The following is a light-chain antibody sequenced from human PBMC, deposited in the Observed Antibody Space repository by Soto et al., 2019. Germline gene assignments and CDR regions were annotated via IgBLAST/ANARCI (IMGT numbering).Light chain of an antibody. V-gene: IGKV3-20*01. CDR2: GVF. CDR1: QSVYSH. J-gene: IGKJ1*01. CDR3: QHCCRPPWT. Sequence: EIVLMQSAGTLSLSPGERATLSCRASQSVYSHLAWYQQRPGKAPRLLIRGVFIRPAGMPERFSGSGSETDFTLTISRLDPEDSAAYVCQHCCRPPWTFGQGTKVDIK.